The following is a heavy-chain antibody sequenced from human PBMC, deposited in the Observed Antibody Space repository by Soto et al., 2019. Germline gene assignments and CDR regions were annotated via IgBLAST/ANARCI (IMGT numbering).Heavy chain of an antibody. D-gene: IGHD3-3*01. CDR1: GGSISSYY. CDR2: IYYSGST. CDR3: ARANTIFGATGYYYMDV. J-gene: IGHJ6*03. V-gene: IGHV4-59*08. Sequence: LSLTCTVSGGSISSYYWSWIRQPPGKGLEWIGYIYYSGSTNYNPSLKSRVTISVDTSKNQFSLKLSSVTAADTAVYYCARANTIFGATGYYYMDVWGKGTTVTVS.